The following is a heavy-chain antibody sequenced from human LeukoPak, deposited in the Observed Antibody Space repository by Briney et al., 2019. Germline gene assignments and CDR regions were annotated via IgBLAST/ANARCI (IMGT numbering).Heavy chain of an antibody. V-gene: IGHV1-69*02. D-gene: IGHD1-1*01. CDR3: ARGQSTTGTSFDY. CDR2: IIPILGIA. J-gene: IGHJ4*02. Sequence: ASVKVSCKASGGTFSSYTISWVRQAPGQGLEWMGRIIPILGIANYAQKFQGRVTITADKSASTAYMELSSLRSEDTDVYYCARGQSTTGTSFDYWGEGTLVTVSS. CDR1: GGTFSSYT.